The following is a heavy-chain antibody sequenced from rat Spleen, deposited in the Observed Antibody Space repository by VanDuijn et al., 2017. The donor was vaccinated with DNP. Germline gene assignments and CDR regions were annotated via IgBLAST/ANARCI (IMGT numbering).Heavy chain of an antibody. V-gene: IGHV5S10*01. J-gene: IGHJ1*01. CDR2: IIYDGSRT. CDR1: GFTFNDSD. Sequence: EVQLVESGGGFVQPGRSLKLSCAASGFTFNDSDMAWVRQVPKKGLEWVATIIYDGSRTYYRDSVKGRFTISRDNAKSSLSLQMDSLRSEDTATYYCATHHDYYWYFDLWGPGTMVTVSS. CDR3: ATHHDYYWYFDL.